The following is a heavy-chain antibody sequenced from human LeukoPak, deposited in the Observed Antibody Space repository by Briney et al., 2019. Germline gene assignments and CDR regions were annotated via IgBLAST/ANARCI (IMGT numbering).Heavy chain of an antibody. J-gene: IGHJ4*02. V-gene: IGHV4-34*01. CDR1: GGSFSGYY. Sequence: PSETLSLTCAVYGGSFSGYYWSWVRQPPGKGLEWIGEINHSGSTNYNPSLKSRVTISVDTSKNQFSLKLSSVTAAATAVYYCARRGLRNDYWGQGTLVTVSS. CDR3: ARRGLRNDY. D-gene: IGHD3-10*01. CDR2: INHSGST.